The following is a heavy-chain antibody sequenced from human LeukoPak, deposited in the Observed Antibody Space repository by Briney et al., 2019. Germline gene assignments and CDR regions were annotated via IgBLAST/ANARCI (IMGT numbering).Heavy chain of an antibody. Sequence: GESLTISCKGSGYSFTSYGISWVRQAPGQGLEWMGWISAYNGNTNYAQKLQGRVTMTTDTSTSTAYMELRSLRSDDTAVYYCARRAKLLPDGMDVWGQGTTVTVSS. J-gene: IGHJ6*02. V-gene: IGHV1-18*01. D-gene: IGHD1-26*01. CDR1: GYSFTSYG. CDR2: ISAYNGNT. CDR3: ARRAKLLPDGMDV.